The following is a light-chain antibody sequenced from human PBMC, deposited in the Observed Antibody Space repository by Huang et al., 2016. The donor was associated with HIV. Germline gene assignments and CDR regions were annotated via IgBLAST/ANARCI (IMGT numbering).Light chain of an antibody. Sequence: DIQMTQSPSTLSAFVGDRVTITCRTSHRISSWLDWYQQKPGKAPNLLISKASNLENGVPSRFSGNGSGTEFTLTSSGLQPDDLATYYCQQQWTFGQGTKVEI. J-gene: IGKJ1*01. CDR1: HRISSW. CDR2: KAS. CDR3: QQQWT. V-gene: IGKV1-5*03.